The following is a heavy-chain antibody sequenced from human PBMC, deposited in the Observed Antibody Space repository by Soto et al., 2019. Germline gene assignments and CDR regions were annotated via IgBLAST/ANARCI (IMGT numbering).Heavy chain of an antibody. CDR1: GFTFSSYG. Sequence: QVQLVESGGGVVQPGRSLRLSCAASGFTFSSYGMYWVRQAPGKGLEWVAGIWYDGSNKYYADSVKGRFTISRDNSKNTLYLQMNSLRAEDTAVYYCARERSTSGWYPPAYWGQGTLVTVSS. CDR3: ARERSTSGWYPPAY. V-gene: IGHV3-33*01. D-gene: IGHD6-19*01. CDR2: IWYDGSNK. J-gene: IGHJ4*02.